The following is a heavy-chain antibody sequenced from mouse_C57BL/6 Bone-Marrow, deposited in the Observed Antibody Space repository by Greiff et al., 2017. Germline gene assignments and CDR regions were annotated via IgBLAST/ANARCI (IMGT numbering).Heavy chain of an antibody. J-gene: IGHJ4*01. D-gene: IGHD2-2*01. CDR1: GFNIKDYY. CDR2: IDPEDGDT. V-gene: IGHV14-1*01. Sequence: VQLQQSGAELVRPGASVKLSCTASGFNIKDYYMHWVKQRPEQGLEWIGRIDPEDGDTEYAPKFQGKATMTADTSSNTAYLQLSSLTSEDAAVYYCTTWLPLYAMDYWGQGTSVTVSS. CDR3: TTWLPLYAMDY.